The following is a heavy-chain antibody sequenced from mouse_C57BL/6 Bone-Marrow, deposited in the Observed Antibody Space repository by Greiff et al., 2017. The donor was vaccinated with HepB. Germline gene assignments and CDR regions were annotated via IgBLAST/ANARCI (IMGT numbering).Heavy chain of an antibody. Sequence: QVQLQQPGAELVKPGASVKLSCKASGYTFTSYWMQWVKQRPGQGLEWIGEIDPSDSYTNYNQKFKGKATLTVDTSSSTAYMQLSSLTSEDSAVYYCARETAWFAYWGQGTLVTVSA. CDR1: GYTFTSYW. J-gene: IGHJ3*01. V-gene: IGHV1-50*01. CDR3: ARETAWFAY. CDR2: IDPSDSYT.